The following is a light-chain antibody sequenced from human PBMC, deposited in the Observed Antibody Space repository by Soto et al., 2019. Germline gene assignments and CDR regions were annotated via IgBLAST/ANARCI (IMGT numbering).Light chain of an antibody. CDR2: GAS. CDR1: QSVSSN. Sequence: EIVMTQSPATLSVSPGERATLSCRASQSVSSNLAWYQQKPGQAPRLLIYGASTRATGIPARFSGSRSGTEFTLTMSSLQSEDFAVYYCQQYNKWPPTYGQGTRLEIK. J-gene: IGKJ5*01. V-gene: IGKV3-15*01. CDR3: QQYNKWPPT.